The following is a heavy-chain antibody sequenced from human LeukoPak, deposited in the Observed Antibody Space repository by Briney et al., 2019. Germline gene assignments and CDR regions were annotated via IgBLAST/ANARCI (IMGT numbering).Heavy chain of an antibody. J-gene: IGHJ3*02. CDR2: IYYSGNT. D-gene: IGHD3-22*01. V-gene: IGHV4-39*07. Sequence: SETLSLTCTVSGGSINSSSYFWGWIRQPPGKGLEWIGSIYYSGNTYYKSSLKSRVTMAVDTSKNQFSLKLSSVTAADTAVYYCARVTDSSGYYLFGAFDIWGQGTMVTVSS. CDR1: GGSINSSSYF. CDR3: ARVTDSSGYYLFGAFDI.